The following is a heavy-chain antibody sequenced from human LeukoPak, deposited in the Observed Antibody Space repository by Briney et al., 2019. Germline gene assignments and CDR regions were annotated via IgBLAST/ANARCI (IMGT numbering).Heavy chain of an antibody. CDR3: ARDIIVGATWWDW. CDR1: GFTFSSYS. CDR2: ISSSSSTI. D-gene: IGHD1-26*01. Sequence: QPGGSLRLSCAASGFTFSSYSMNWVRQAPGKGLEWVSYISSSSSTIYYADSVKGRFTISRDNAKNSLYLQMNSLRAEDTAVYYCARDIIVGATWWDWWGQGTLVTVSS. J-gene: IGHJ4*02. V-gene: IGHV3-48*01.